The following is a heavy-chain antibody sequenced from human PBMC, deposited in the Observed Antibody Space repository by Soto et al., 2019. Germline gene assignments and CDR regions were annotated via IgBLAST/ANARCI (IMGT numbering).Heavy chain of an antibody. CDR2: IYYSGST. J-gene: IGHJ4*02. D-gene: IGHD3-22*01. CDR3: ARAQTYYYDSSGYYIDY. V-gene: IGHV4-31*01. CDR1: GGSISSGGYY. Sequence: QVQLQESGPGLVKPSQTLSLTCTVSGGSISSGGYYWSWIRQHPGKGLEWIGYIYYSGSTYYNPSLKSLVTISEDTSKNQLSLKLSSVTAANTAVYYCARAQTYYYDSSGYYIDYLGQGTLVTVSS.